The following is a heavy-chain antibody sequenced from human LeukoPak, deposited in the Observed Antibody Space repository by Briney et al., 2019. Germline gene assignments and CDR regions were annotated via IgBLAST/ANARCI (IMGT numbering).Heavy chain of an antibody. CDR2: ISSSGSTI. J-gene: IGHJ4*02. CDR3: ARDGRGYYFDY. Sequence: GGSLRLSCAASGFTFSSYEMNWVRQAPGKGLEWVSYISSSGSTIYYADSVKGRFTISRDNAKNSLYLQMNSLRAEDTAVYYCARDGRGYYFDYWGQGTLVTVSS. CDR1: GFTFSSYE. D-gene: IGHD3-10*01. V-gene: IGHV3-48*03.